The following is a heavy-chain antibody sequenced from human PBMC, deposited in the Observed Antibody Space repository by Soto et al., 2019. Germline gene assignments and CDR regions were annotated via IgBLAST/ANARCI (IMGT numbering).Heavy chain of an antibody. V-gene: IGHV4-39*01. D-gene: IGHD6-13*01. J-gene: IGHJ6*02. CDR1: GGSISSSSYH. CDR3: AAIGYSSSGWVRYYYYYGMDV. Sequence: PSETLSLTCTVAGGSISSSSYHWGRIRQPPAKGLERIGRIYYSWSTYYNPALKSRVTISVDTSKNQFSLKLSSVTAADTAVYYCAAIGYSSSGWVRYYYYYGMDVWGQGVTLTVSS. CDR2: IYYSWST.